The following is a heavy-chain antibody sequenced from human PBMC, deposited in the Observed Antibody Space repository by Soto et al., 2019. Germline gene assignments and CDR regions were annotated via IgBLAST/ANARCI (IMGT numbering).Heavy chain of an antibody. Sequence: SETLSLTCTVSGGSISSGGYYLSWIRQHPGKGLEWIGYIYYSGSTYYNPSLKSRVTISVDTSKNQFSLKLSSVTAADTAVYYCARGVRGHIVVVVAAVDPYFDYWGQGTLVTVSS. J-gene: IGHJ4*02. CDR2: IYYSGST. CDR1: GGSISSGGYY. D-gene: IGHD2-15*01. CDR3: ARGVRGHIVVVVAAVDPYFDY. V-gene: IGHV4-31*03.